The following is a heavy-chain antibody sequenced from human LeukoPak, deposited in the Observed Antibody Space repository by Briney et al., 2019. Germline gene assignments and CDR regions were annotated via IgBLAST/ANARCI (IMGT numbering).Heavy chain of an antibody. CDR3: ALAVPAAIEWLGY. CDR2: INTDGSST. CDR1: GFTFSSYW. D-gene: IGHD2-2*01. V-gene: IGHV3-74*01. J-gene: IGHJ4*02. Sequence: PGGSLRLSCAASGFTFSSYWMHWVRQAPGKGLVWVSRINTDGSSTSYADSVKGRFTISRDNAKNTLYLQMNSLRAEDTAVYYCALAVPAAIEWLGYWGQGTLVTVSS.